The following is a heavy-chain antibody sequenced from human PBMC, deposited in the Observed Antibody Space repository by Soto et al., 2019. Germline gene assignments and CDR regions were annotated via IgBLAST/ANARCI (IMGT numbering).Heavy chain of an antibody. CDR3: ARVTRYTYSNYDWLDP. CDR2: LSQSGSTA. D-gene: IGHD4-4*01. V-gene: IGHV3-11*01. CDR1: GFDSSDYS. Sequence: VESGGGLVTPGGSLRLSCAASGFDSSDYSMSWIRQAPGKGLEWVSYLSQSGSTAYYADSVKGRFAVSRDDAKNSLYLQMNSLRVEDTAVYYCARVTRYTYSNYDWLDPWGQGTLVTVSS. J-gene: IGHJ5*02.